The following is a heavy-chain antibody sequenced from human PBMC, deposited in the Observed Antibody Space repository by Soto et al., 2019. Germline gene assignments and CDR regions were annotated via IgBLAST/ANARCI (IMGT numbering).Heavy chain of an antibody. J-gene: IGHJ5*02. CDR1: GGSFSGYY. CDR2: INHSGST. D-gene: IGHD5-12*01. Sequence: QVQLQQWGAGLLKPSETLSLTCAVYGGSFSGYYWSWIRQPPGKGLEWTGEINHSGSTNYNPSLKGRVPISFDTSKRPSSLTLSSVAAADTAVYSCAARYSGYEEGISWFDPWGPGTLVTVSS. CDR3: AARYSGYEEGISWFDP. V-gene: IGHV4-34*01.